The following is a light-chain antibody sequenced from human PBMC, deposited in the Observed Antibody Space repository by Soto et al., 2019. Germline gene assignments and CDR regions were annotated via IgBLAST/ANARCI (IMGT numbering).Light chain of an antibody. V-gene: IGLV2-14*01. J-gene: IGLJ2*01. CDR3: SSYSITSTLVV. CDR1: TTDVGGYNF. Sequence: QSALTQPASVSGSPGQSITISCTGTTTDVGGYNFVSWYQQHPDKAPKLITYEVSNRPSGVSNRFSGSKSGNTASLTISGLQAEDEADYYCSSYSITSTLVVFGGGTKLTVL. CDR2: EVS.